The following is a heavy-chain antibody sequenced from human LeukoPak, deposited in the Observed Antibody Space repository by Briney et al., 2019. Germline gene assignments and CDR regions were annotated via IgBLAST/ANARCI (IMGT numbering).Heavy chain of an antibody. CDR2: IYYSGST. Sequence: SETLSLTCAVYGGSFSGYYWSWIRQPPGKGLEWIGYIYYSGSTNYNPSLKSRVTISVDTSKNQFSLKLSSVTAADTAVYYCARHSRAVAGKGPFDYWGQGTLVTVSS. D-gene: IGHD6-19*01. CDR3: ARHSRAVAGKGPFDY. J-gene: IGHJ4*02. V-gene: IGHV4-59*08. CDR1: GGSFSGYY.